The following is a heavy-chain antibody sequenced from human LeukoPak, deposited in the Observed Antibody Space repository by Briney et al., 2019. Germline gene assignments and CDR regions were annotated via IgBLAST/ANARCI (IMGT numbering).Heavy chain of an antibody. Sequence: GSLRLSCAASGFTFSSDWMSWIRQPPGKGLEWIASINYSGSTYYNPSLKSRVTISVDTSENQFSLKLSSVTAADTAVYYCARYVVYGSGKYYFDYWGQGTLVTVSS. CDR2: INYSGST. CDR1: GFTFSSDW. D-gene: IGHD3-10*01. CDR3: ARYVVYGSGKYYFDY. V-gene: IGHV4-39*01. J-gene: IGHJ4*02.